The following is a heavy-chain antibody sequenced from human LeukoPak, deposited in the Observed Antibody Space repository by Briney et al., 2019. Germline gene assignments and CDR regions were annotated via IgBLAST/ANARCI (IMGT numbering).Heavy chain of an antibody. CDR1: GFTFSSYE. J-gene: IGHJ4*02. CDR2: ISSSSSTI. V-gene: IGHV3-48*02. CDR3: ARSDVTQDIVVVPAAIDFDY. D-gene: IGHD2-2*02. Sequence: PGGSLRLSCAASGFTFSSYEMNWVRQAPGKGLEWVSYISSSSSTIYYADSVKGRFTISRDNAKNSLYLQMNSLRDEDTAVYYCARSDVTQDIVVVPAAIDFDYWGQGTLVAVSS.